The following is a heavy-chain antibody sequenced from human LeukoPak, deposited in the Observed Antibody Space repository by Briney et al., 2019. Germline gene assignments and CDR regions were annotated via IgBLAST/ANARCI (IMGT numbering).Heavy chain of an antibody. V-gene: IGHV3-48*03. J-gene: IGHJ4*02. Sequence: GGSLRLSCAASGFTFSSYEMNWVRQAPGKGLEWVSYISSSGSTIYYADSVKGRFTISRDNSKNTLYLQIHSLRPEDTAVYYCARDPRGPTGFDSSARDTFDYWGQGTLVTVSS. CDR3: ARDPRGPTGFDSSARDTFDY. CDR1: GFTFSSYE. D-gene: IGHD3-22*01. CDR2: ISSSGSTI.